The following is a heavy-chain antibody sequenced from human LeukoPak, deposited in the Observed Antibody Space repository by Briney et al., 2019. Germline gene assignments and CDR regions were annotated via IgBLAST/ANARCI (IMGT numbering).Heavy chain of an antibody. V-gene: IGHV4-4*07. J-gene: IGHJ3*02. Sequence: SETLSLTCTVSGGSISSYYWSWIRQPAGKGLEWIGHIYTSGSTKYNPSLKGRVTMSVDTSKNQFSLNLSSVTAADTAVYYCARGAAAGKGDAFDIWGQGTMVTVSS. CDR2: IYTSGST. CDR1: GGSISSYY. CDR3: ARGAAAGKGDAFDI. D-gene: IGHD6-13*01.